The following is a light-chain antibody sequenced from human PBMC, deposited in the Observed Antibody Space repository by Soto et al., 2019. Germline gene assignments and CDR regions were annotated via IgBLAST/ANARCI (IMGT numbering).Light chain of an antibody. Sequence: SYELTQPPSVSVAPGKTARITCGGNNIGSKSVHWYQQKPGQAPVLVIYYDSDRPSGIPERFSGSNSGNTATLTISRVEAGDEADYYCQVWDSSSDQGVCGGGTKVTVL. CDR2: YDS. CDR3: QVWDSSSDQGV. J-gene: IGLJ2*01. V-gene: IGLV3-21*04. CDR1: NIGSKS.